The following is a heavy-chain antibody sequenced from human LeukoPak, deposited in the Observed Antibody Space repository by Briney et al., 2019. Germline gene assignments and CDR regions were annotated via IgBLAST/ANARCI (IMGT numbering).Heavy chain of an antibody. V-gene: IGHV4-61*08. CDR2: IHYSGTT. J-gene: IGHJ2*01. CDR3: ARAQIIAAAAGHFDL. Sequence: SQTLSLTCTVSGGSISSGVYYWSWIRQPPGKGLEWIGYIHYSGTTNYNPSLKSRVTLSVDTSKNQFSLKLSSVTTADTAVFYCARAQIIAAAAGHFDLWGRGTLVTVSS. CDR1: GGSISSGVYY. D-gene: IGHD6-13*01.